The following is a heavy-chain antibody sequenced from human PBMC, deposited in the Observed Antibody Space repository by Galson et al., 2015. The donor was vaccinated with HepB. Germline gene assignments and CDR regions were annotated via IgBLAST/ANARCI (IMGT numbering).Heavy chain of an antibody. V-gene: IGHV3-23*01. CDR3: AKLWEAYSSSSVTDY. CDR1: GFVFSNYG. J-gene: IGHJ4*02. Sequence: SLRLSCAATGFVFSNYGMTWVRQAPGKGLEWVSGISGSGGSAYYADSVKGRFTISRDNSKNRLYLQMNSLRDEDTAVYYCAKLWEAYSSSSVTDYWGQGILVTVSS. CDR2: ISGSGGSA. D-gene: IGHD6-6*01.